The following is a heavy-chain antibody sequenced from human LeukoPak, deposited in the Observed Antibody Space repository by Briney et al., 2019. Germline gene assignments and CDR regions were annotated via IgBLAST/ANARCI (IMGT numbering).Heavy chain of an antibody. J-gene: IGHJ6*03. CDR1: GFTFSSYA. CDR2: ISGSGGST. Sequence: GGSLRLSCAASGFTFSSYAMSWVRQAPGKGLEWASAISGSGGSTYYADSVKGRFTISRDNSKNTLYLQMNSLRAEDTAVYYCAKEREGTRVNQYYMDVWGKGTTVTISS. CDR3: AKEREGTRVNQYYMDV. D-gene: IGHD1-1*01. V-gene: IGHV3-23*01.